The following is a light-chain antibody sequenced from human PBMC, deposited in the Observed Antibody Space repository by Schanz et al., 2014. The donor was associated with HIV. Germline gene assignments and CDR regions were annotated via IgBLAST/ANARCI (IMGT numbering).Light chain of an antibody. CDR1: SSDVGGYNY. Sequence: QSVLTQPPSASGSPGQSVTISCTGTSSDVGGYNYVSWYQQHPGKAPKLMIYDGSNRPSGVPDRFSGSKSGNTASLTVSGLQAEDEADYYCSSYTSSSTLDVVFGGGTKLTVL. CDR2: DGS. J-gene: IGLJ2*01. CDR3: SSYTSSSTLDVV. V-gene: IGLV2-8*01.